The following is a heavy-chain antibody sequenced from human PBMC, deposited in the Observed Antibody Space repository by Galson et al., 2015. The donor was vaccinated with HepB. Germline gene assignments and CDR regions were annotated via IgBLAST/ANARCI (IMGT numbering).Heavy chain of an antibody. J-gene: IGHJ6*02. CDR2: ISSSSSYI. D-gene: IGHD4-17*01. CDR3: ATTVTTAYYYYGMDV. Sequence: SLRLSCAASGFTFSSYSMNWVRQAPGKGLGWVSSISSSSSYIYYADSVKGRFTISRDNAKNSLYLQMNSLRAEDTAVYYCATTVTTAYYYYGMDVWGQGTTVTVSS. V-gene: IGHV3-21*01. CDR1: GFTFSSYS.